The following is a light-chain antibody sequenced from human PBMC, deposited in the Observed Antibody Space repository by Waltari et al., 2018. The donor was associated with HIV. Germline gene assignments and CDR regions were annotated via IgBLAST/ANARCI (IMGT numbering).Light chain of an antibody. Sequence: QSALTPPASVSGSPGQSLTASCSGSGSALSSYDHVSRLHQPPDKAPQLIIFHVNNRPSGISSRFSASKSGRTASLTISGLQPDDEADYFCCAYTSRGTWVFGGGTRVTVL. CDR1: GSALSSYDH. CDR3: CAYTSRGTWV. V-gene: IGLV2-14*03. CDR2: HVN. J-gene: IGLJ3*02.